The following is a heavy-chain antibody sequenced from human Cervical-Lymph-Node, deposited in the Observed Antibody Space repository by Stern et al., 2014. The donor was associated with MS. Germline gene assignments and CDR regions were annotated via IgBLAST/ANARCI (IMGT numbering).Heavy chain of an antibody. V-gene: IGHV4-4*07. CDR2: IYSSGAT. D-gene: IGHD4-17*01. Sequence: QLQLQESGPGLVKPSETLSLTCTVSVGSISDYYWNWILQPAGKGLEWIGRIYSSGATNYNPSLKSRVTMSVDTPKNQFSLKLTSLSAADTAVYYCARQTSVTSSLNFYYGMDVWGQGTTVTVSS. CDR1: VGSISDYY. CDR3: ARQTSVTSSLNFYYGMDV. J-gene: IGHJ6*02.